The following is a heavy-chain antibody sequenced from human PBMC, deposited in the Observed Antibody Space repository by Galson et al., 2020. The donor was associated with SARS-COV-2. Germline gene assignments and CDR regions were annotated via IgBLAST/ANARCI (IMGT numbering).Heavy chain of an antibody. J-gene: IGHJ3*02. CDR2: IYHSGNT. CDR3: AREEYYYETSGAPSIAFDI. V-gene: IGHV4-59*01. D-gene: IGHD3-22*01. CDR1: GGSISNYY. Sequence: SETLSLTCTVSGGSISNYYWSWIRQPPGKGLEWIGYIYHSGNTKYNPSLESRVTISVDTSKDQYSLKLKSVTAADTAVYYCAREEYYYETSGAPSIAFDIWGQGTVVSVSS.